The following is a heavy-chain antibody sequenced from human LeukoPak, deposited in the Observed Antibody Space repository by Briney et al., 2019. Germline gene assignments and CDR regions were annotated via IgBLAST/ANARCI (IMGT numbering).Heavy chain of an antibody. CDR3: ARPHTEYGSGSYDY. V-gene: IGHV5-51*01. CDR2: IYPGDSDT. Sequence: GESLKISCKGSGYNFTNYWIGWVRQMPGKGLEWMGIIYPGDSDTRYSPSFQGQVTISADKSISTAYMQWSSLKASDTAMYYCARPHTEYGSGSYDYWGQGTLVTVSS. CDR1: GYNFTNYW. D-gene: IGHD3-10*01. J-gene: IGHJ4*02.